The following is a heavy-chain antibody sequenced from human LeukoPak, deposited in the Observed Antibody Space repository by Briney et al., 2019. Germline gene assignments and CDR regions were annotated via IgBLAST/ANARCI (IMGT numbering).Heavy chain of an antibody. CDR1: GGSISSSNW. CDR2: IYHSGST. J-gene: IGHJ1*01. D-gene: IGHD6-19*01. Sequence: SETLSLTCAVSGGSISSSNWWSWVRQPPGKGLEWIGEIYHSGSTNYNPSLKSRVTISVDKSKNQFSLKLTSVTAADTAVYYCARGFSSAWYAEFFQHWGQGTLVAVSS. CDR3: ARGFSSAWYAEFFQH. V-gene: IGHV4-4*02.